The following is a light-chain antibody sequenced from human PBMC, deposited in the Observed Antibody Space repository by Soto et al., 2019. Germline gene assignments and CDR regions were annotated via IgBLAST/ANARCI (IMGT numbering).Light chain of an antibody. CDR2: AAS. V-gene: IGKV1-12*01. Sequence: DIQMTQSPSSVSASVGDRVTITCRASQGISNWLAWYQQKPGKAPKLLIYAASSLQSGVPSRFSGTGSGTDFALSISGLWPEDFATYSCHPGNSFPVTSGQGTRLEI. CDR3: HPGNSFPVT. CDR1: QGISNW. J-gene: IGKJ5*01.